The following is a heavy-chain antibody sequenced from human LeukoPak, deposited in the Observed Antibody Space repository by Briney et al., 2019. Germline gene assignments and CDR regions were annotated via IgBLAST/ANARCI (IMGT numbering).Heavy chain of an antibody. Sequence: GGSLRLSCAASGFTFSSYEMNWVRQAPGKGLEWVSYISSSGSTIYYADSVKGRFTISRDNAKNSLYLQMNSLRAEDTAVYYRAPQQYYYGSGSWSWFDPWGQGTLVTVSS. CDR1: GFTFSSYE. CDR3: APQQYYYGSGSWSWFDP. D-gene: IGHD3-10*01. V-gene: IGHV3-48*03. CDR2: ISSSGSTI. J-gene: IGHJ5*02.